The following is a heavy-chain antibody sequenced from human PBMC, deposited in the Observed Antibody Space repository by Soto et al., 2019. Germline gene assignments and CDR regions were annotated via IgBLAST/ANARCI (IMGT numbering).Heavy chain of an antibody. CDR2: INSDGSSI. D-gene: IGHD2-8*01. V-gene: IGHV3-74*01. Sequence: PGGSLRLSCAASGSTFSSYWMHWVRQAPGKGLMWVSRINSDGSSINYADFVKGRLIISRDNAKNTLYLQMNSLRAEDTAVYYCARNSPGVYALWVDVWGQGTTVTVSS. J-gene: IGHJ6*02. CDR1: GSTFSSYW. CDR3: ARNSPGVYALWVDV.